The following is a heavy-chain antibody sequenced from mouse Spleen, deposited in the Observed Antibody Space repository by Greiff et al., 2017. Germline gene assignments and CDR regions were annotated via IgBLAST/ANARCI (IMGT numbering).Heavy chain of an antibody. CDR3: ERPEYRYDVGFAY. J-gene: IGHJ3*01. V-gene: IGHV1S135*01. CDR2: IDPYYGGT. CDR1: GYSFTGYN. D-gene: IGHD2-14*01. Sequence: EVKLMESGAELMKPGASVKLSCTASGYSFTGYNMHWVKQSTGKSLEWIGNIDPYYGGTSYNQKFKGKATLTVDKSSSTAYMQLTSLTSEDSAVFDCERPEYRYDVGFAYWGQGTLVTVSA.